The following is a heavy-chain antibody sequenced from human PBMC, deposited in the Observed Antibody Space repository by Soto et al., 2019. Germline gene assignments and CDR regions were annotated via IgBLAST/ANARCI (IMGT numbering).Heavy chain of an antibody. CDR1: GGSISSYY. J-gene: IGHJ3*02. V-gene: IGHV4-59*08. CDR2: IYYSGNT. D-gene: IGHD2-2*01. Sequence: PSETLSLTCTVSGGSISSYYWNWIRQPPGKGLEWIGNIYYSGNTNYNPSLESRVTISIDTSKNQFSLRLNSVTAADTAVYFCARRGYCTSANCPIGAFDIWGQGTMVTVSS. CDR3: ARRGYCTSANCPIGAFDI.